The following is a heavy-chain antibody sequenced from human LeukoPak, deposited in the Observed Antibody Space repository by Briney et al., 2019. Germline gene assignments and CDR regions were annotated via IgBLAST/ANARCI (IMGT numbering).Heavy chain of an antibody. CDR2: ITPHSGDT. D-gene: IGHD3-10*01. Sequence: ASVKVSCKASGYTFTGYYMHWVRQAPGQGLEWMGWITPHSGDTNYAQNFQGRVTLTRDTSISTAYMELSGLRSDDSAVYYCARLWSRGDAFDIWGQGTMVTVSS. V-gene: IGHV1-2*02. CDR3: ARLWSRGDAFDI. CDR1: GYTFTGYY. J-gene: IGHJ3*02.